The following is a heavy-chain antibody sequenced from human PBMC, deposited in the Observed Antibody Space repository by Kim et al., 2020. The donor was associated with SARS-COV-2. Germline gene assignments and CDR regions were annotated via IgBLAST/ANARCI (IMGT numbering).Heavy chain of an antibody. CDR3: PVSGGITMVREFDY. D-gene: IGHD3-10*01. CDR2: ISGSGGST. Sequence: GGSLRLSCAASGFTFSSYAMSWVRQAPGKGLEWVSAISGSGGSTYYADSVKGRFTISRDNSKNTLYLQMNSLRAEDTAVYYCPVSGGITMVREFDYWGQGTLVTVSS. CDR1: GFTFSSYA. J-gene: IGHJ4*02. V-gene: IGHV3-23*01.